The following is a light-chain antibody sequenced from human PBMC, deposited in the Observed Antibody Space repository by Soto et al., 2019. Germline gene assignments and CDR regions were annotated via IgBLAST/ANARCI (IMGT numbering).Light chain of an antibody. V-gene: IGLV2-8*01. CDR1: NRDVGGYNY. CDR2: EVT. Sequence: QSVLTQPPSASGSPGQSVTIPRTRNNRDVGGYNYVSWYQQHPGKAPKLLIYEVTKWPSGVPDRFSGSKSGNTASLTVSGLQAEDEADYYCSSYVASKSYVFGTGTKVTVL. J-gene: IGLJ1*01. CDR3: SSYVASKSYV.